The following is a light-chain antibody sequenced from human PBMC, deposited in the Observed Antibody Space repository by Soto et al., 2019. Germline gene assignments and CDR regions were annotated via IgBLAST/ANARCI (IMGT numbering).Light chain of an antibody. Sequence: EMVLTQSPGTLSLSPGERPTISCRASQSVSSNYLAWYQKKPGQAPRFLIYGASTRANVIPNMCSSGGSRTDITLTISRLEPEEFAVYYYQQNGSSGTFGQGTKVDIK. J-gene: IGKJ1*01. CDR2: GAS. CDR3: QQNGSSGT. V-gene: IGKV3-20*01. CDR1: QSVSSNY.